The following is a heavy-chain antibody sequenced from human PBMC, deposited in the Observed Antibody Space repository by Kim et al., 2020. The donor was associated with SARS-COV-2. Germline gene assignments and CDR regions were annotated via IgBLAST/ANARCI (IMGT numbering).Heavy chain of an antibody. Sequence: GSSINHADSVNGRCTTSRDNAKKSLSLQMNSLTPEDTAVYYCVREPAYWGQGTLVTVSS. J-gene: IGHJ4*02. CDR2: GSSI. CDR3: VREPAY. V-gene: IGHV3-11*01.